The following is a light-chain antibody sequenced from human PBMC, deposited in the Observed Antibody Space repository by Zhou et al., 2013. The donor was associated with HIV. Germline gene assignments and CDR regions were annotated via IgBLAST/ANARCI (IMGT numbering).Light chain of an antibody. V-gene: IGKV3-11*01. J-gene: IGKJ2*01. CDR2: DAS. CDR3: QQYGQPGDT. CDR1: QSVSSY. Sequence: EIVLTQSPATLSLSPGERATLSCRASQSVSSYLAWYQQKPGQPPRLLIFDASTRATGLPARFSGSGSGTDFTLAISRLEPEDFAIYYCQQYGQPGDTFGQGTKLEI.